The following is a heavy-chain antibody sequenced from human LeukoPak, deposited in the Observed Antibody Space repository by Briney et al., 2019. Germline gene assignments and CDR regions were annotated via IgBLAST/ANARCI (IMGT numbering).Heavy chain of an antibody. CDR1: GGSISSSSYY. Sequence: SETLSLTCTVSGGSISSSSYYWGWIRQPPGKGLEWIGSIYYSGSTYYNPSLKSRVTISVDTSKNQFSLKLSSVTAADTAVYYCARLWYYYDSSGYYTNAFDIWSQGTMVTVSS. D-gene: IGHD3-22*01. J-gene: IGHJ3*02. CDR2: IYYSGST. CDR3: ARLWYYYDSSGYYTNAFDI. V-gene: IGHV4-39*01.